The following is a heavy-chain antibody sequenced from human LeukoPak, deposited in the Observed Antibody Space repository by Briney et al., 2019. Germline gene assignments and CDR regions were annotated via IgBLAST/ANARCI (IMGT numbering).Heavy chain of an antibody. J-gene: IGHJ4*02. CDR2: IKQDGSEK. CDR3: ARDNPPDY. Sequence: GGSLGLSCVASGFTFSSSWMSWVRQAPGKGLEWVANIKQDGSEKSYVESVRGRFTISRDNAKNSLYLQLNSLRAEDTALYYCARDNPPDYWGQGTLVTVSS. CDR1: GFTFSSSW. V-gene: IGHV3-7*03.